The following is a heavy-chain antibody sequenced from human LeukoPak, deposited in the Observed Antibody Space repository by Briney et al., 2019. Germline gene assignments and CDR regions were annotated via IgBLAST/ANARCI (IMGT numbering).Heavy chain of an antibody. CDR2: ISVSDNA. CDR1: GFTFSSYA. Sequence: GGSLRLSCAASGFTFSSYAMSWVRQAPGKGLEWVSAISVSDNAYYADSVKGRFTISRDNSKNTLYLQMNSLRAEDTAVYYCASDRIGDAFDIWGQGTMVTVSS. CDR3: ASDRIGDAFDI. V-gene: IGHV3-23*01. D-gene: IGHD3-16*02. J-gene: IGHJ3*02.